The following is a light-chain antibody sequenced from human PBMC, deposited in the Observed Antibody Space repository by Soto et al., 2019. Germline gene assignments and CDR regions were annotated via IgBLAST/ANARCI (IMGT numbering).Light chain of an antibody. CDR1: QRVGSRF. J-gene: IGKJ1*01. CDR3: QQRSNWPRT. V-gene: IGKV3D-20*02. CDR2: GAS. Sequence: EIVLTQSPGTLSLSPGETATLSCRASQRVGSRFLAWYQQKPGQAPRLLIYGASNRATGIPDRFSGSGSGTEFTLSISRLEPEDFAMYYCQQRSNWPRTFGQGTKMEIK.